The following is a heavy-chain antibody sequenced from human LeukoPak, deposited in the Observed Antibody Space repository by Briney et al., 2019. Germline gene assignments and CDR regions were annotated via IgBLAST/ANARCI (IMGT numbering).Heavy chain of an antibody. CDR3: VRALGSSSADY. J-gene: IGHJ4*02. CDR1: GFTFTHSW. CDR2: IKQDGSEK. V-gene: IGHV3-7*01. Sequence: GGSLRLSCAASGFTFTHSWMSWVRQAPGKGLEWVANIKQDGSEKYYVDSVEGRFTISRDNAKNSVSLQMNSLRGEDTAVSYCVRALGSSSADYWGQGTLVTVSS. D-gene: IGHD6-6*01.